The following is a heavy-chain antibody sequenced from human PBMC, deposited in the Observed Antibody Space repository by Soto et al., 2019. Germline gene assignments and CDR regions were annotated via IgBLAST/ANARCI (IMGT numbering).Heavy chain of an antibody. CDR1: GGSISSGGYS. V-gene: IGHV4-30-2*01. D-gene: IGHD3-10*01. J-gene: IGHJ4*02. CDR2: IYHSGST. Sequence: SETLSLTCAVSGGSISSGGYSWSWIRQPPGKGLEWIGYIYHSGSTYYNPSLKGRVTISVDRSKNQFSLKLSSVTAADTAVYYCARDRDGLFDYWGQGTLVTVSS. CDR3: ARDRDGLFDY.